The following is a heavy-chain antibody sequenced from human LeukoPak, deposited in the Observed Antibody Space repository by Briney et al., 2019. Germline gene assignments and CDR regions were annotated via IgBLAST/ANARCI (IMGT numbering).Heavy chain of an antibody. J-gene: IGHJ4*02. CDR3: ARDSYGYVY. V-gene: IGHV4-61*02. CDR1: GGSINSGSYY. CDR2: IYTSGST. D-gene: IGHD5-18*01. Sequence: SETLSLTCTVSGGSINSGSYYWSWIRQPAGKGLEWIGRIYTSGSTNYNPSLKSRVTISVDTSKNQFSLKLSSVTAADTAVYYCARDSYGYVYWGQGTLVTVSS.